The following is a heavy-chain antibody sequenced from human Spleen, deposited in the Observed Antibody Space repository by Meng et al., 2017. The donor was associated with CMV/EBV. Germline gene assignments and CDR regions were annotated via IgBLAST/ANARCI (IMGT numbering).Heavy chain of an antibody. D-gene: IGHD1-26*01. CDR2: ISWNSGSI. J-gene: IGHJ4*02. CDR3: AREVGATDYFDY. Sequence: SLKISCAASGFTFDDYAMHWVRQAPGKGLEWVSGISWNSGSIGYADSVKGRFTISRDNAKNSLYLQMNSLRAEDTAVYYCAREVGATDYFDYWGQGTLVTVSS. CDR1: GFTFDDYA. V-gene: IGHV3-9*01.